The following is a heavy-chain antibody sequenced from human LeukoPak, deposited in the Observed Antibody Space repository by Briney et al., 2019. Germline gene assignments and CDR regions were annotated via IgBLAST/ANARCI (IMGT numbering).Heavy chain of an antibody. D-gene: IGHD3-10*01. J-gene: IGHJ6*03. CDR3: ARSVSRGSGSPYYYYMDV. V-gene: IGHV3-23*01. CDR1: GFTFSSYA. Sequence: GGSLRLSCAASGFTFSSYAMSWVRQAPGKGLEWVSAISGSGGSTYYADSVKGRFTFSRDNAKNSLYLQMNSLRAEDTALYYCARSVSRGSGSPYYYYMDVWGKGTTVTVSS. CDR2: ISGSGGST.